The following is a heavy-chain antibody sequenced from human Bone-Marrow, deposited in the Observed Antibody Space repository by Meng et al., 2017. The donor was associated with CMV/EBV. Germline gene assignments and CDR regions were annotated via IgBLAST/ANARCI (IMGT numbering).Heavy chain of an antibody. V-gene: IGHV1-18*01. D-gene: IGHD1-26*01. CDR1: GYTFTSYG. CDR3: ARVGAYSGSYPYFDY. CDR2: ISAYNGNT. J-gene: IGHJ4*02. Sequence: ASVKVSCNASGYTFTSYGISWVRQAPGQGLEWMGWISAYNGNTNYAQKLQGRVTMTTDTSTSTAYMELRSLRSDDTAVYYCARVGAYSGSYPYFDYWGQGTLVTVSS.